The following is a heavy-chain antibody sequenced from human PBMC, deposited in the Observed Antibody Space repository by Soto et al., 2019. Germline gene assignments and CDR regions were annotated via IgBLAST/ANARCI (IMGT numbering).Heavy chain of an antibody. CDR1: GFTFDDYT. V-gene: IGHV3-43*01. Sequence: GSLRLSCAASGFTFDDYTMHWVRQAPGKGLEWVSLISWDGGSTYYADSVKGRFTISRDNSKNSLYLQMNSLRTEDTALYYCAKDGSEYSSMYYFDYWGQGTLVTVSS. J-gene: IGHJ4*02. D-gene: IGHD6-6*01. CDR2: ISWDGGST. CDR3: AKDGSEYSSMYYFDY.